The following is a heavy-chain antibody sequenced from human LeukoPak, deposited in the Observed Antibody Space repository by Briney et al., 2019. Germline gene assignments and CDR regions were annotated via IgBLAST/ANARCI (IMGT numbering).Heavy chain of an antibody. Sequence: SVKVSCKASGFTFRTSAMQWVRQARGQRLECIGWIAAGSGNTKYAQKFQERVSITRDMSTSTAYMELSSLGSEDTAVYYCAATGSETDALDIWGQGTMVTVSS. V-gene: IGHV1-58*02. CDR1: GFTFRTSA. J-gene: IGHJ3*02. D-gene: IGHD6-25*01. CDR2: IAAGSGNT. CDR3: AATGSETDALDI.